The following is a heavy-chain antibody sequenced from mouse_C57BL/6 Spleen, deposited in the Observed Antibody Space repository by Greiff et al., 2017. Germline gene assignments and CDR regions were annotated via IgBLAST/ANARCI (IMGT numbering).Heavy chain of an antibody. D-gene: IGHD1-1*01. CDR3: ARVYGSSLYCYAMDY. V-gene: IGHV1-76*01. CDR2: IYPGSGNT. Sequence: QVQLQQSGAELVRPGASVKLSCKASGYTFTDYYINWVKQRPGQGLEWIARIYPGSGNTYYNEKFKGKATLTAEKSSSTAYMQLSSLTSEDSAVYFCARVYGSSLYCYAMDYWGQGTSVTVSS. J-gene: IGHJ4*01. CDR1: GYTFTDYY.